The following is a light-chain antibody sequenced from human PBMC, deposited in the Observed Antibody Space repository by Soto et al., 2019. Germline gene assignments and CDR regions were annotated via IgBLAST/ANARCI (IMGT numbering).Light chain of an antibody. CDR1: SSNIWAGYD. Sequence: QSVLTQPPSVSGAPGQRVTISCTGSSSNIWAGYDVHWYQQLPGTAPKLLIYGNSNRPSGVPDRFSGSKSGTSASLAITGLQAEDEADYYCQSYDSSLSGPYVFGTGTKVTVL. CDR3: QSYDSSLSGPYV. J-gene: IGLJ1*01. CDR2: GNS. V-gene: IGLV1-40*01.